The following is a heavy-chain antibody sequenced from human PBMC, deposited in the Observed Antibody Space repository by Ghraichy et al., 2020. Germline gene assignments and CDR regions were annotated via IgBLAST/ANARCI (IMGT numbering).Heavy chain of an antibody. Sequence: SETLSLTCTVSGGSISSSSYYWGWIRQPPGKGLEWIGSIYYSGSTYYNPSLKSRVTISVDTSKNQFSLKLSSVTAADTAVYYCAILGLDYDYDILTGPTRGGYFDYWGQGTLVTVSS. CDR2: IYYSGST. CDR3: AILGLDYDYDILTGPTRGGYFDY. J-gene: IGHJ4*02. V-gene: IGHV4-39*01. D-gene: IGHD3-9*01. CDR1: GGSISSSSYY.